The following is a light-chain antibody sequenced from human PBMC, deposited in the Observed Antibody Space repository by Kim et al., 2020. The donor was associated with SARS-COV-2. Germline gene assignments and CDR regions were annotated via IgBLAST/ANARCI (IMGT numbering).Light chain of an antibody. CDR3: QVWDSSDDHRVV. J-gene: IGLJ2*01. V-gene: IGLV3-21*04. CDR1: SIGSKS. CDR2: YDS. Sequence: PGKTARITCGGTSIGSKSVHWYQQKPGQAPVLVISYDSGRPSGIPERFSGSNSGNTATVTISRVEAGDEADYYCQVWDSSDDHRVVFGGGTKLTVL.